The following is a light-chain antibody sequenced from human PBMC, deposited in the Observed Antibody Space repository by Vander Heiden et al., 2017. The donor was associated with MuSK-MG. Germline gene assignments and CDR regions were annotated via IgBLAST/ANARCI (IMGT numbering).Light chain of an antibody. Sequence: IVMTQSPDSLAVSLGERATINCKSSQSVLYSSNNKNYLAWYQQKPGQPPKLLIYWASTRESGVPDRFSGSGSGTDFTLTISSLQAEDVAVYYCQQYYSTLRTFGQGTKVEIK. J-gene: IGKJ1*01. CDR3: QQYYSTLRT. CDR2: WAS. CDR1: QSVLYSSNNKNY. V-gene: IGKV4-1*01.